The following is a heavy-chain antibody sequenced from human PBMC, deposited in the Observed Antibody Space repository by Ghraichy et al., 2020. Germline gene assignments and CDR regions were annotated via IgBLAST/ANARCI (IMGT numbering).Heavy chain of an antibody. CDR2: IKQDGSEK. CDR3: ARPGIYDFWSQTYYYGMDV. Sequence: GSLRLSCAASGFTFSSYWMSWVRQAPGKGLEWVANIKQDGSEKYYVDSVKGRFTISRDNAKNSLYLQMNSLRAEDTAVYYCARPGIYDFWSQTYYYGMDVWGQGTTVTVSS. V-gene: IGHV3-7*03. CDR1: GFTFSSYW. J-gene: IGHJ6*02. D-gene: IGHD3-3*01.